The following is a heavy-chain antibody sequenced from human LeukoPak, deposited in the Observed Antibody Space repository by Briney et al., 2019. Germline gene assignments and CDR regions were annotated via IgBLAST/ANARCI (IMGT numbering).Heavy chain of an antibody. J-gene: IGHJ4*02. CDR3: ARRTPAGTVDY. V-gene: IGHV4-59*11. CDR2: IYYSGST. Sequence: SETLSLTCTVSGGSISSHYWSWIRQPPGKGLEWIGYIYYSGSTNYNPSLKSRVSISVDTSKNQFSLKLSSVTAADTAVYYCARRTPAGTVDYWGQGTLVTVSS. D-gene: IGHD6-19*01. CDR1: GGSISSHY.